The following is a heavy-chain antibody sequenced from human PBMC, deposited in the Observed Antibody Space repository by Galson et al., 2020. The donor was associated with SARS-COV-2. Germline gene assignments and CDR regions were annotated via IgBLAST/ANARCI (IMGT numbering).Heavy chain of an antibody. D-gene: IGHD3-9*01. Sequence: GESLKISCKASGYTFTSYYMHWVRQAPGQGLEWMGIINPSGGSTSYAQKFQGRVTMTRDTSTSTVYMELSSLRSEDTAVYYCARTLAYPKEYYDILTGYYVNYGMDVWGQGTTVTVSS. CDR1: GYTFTSYY. CDR3: ARTLAYPKEYYDILTGYYVNYGMDV. CDR2: INPSGGST. V-gene: IGHV1-46*01. J-gene: IGHJ6*02.